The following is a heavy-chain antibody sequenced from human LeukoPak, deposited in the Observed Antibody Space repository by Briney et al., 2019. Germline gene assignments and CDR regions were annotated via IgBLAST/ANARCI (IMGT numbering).Heavy chain of an antibody. CDR1: GYSISSGYY. V-gene: IGHV4-38-2*01. J-gene: IGHJ4*02. Sequence: KPSETLSLTCAVSGYSISSGYYRGWIRQPPGKGLEWIGSIYHSGSTYYNPSLKSRVTISVDTSKNQFSLKLSSVTAADTAVYYCASASGASSSSYFDYWGQGTLVTVSS. CDR2: IYHSGST. CDR3: ASASGASSSSYFDY. D-gene: IGHD3-10*01.